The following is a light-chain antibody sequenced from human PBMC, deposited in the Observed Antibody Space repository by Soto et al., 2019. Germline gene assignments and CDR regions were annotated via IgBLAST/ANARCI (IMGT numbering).Light chain of an antibody. CDR2: KVT. Sequence: QSALTQPASVSGSPGQSITISCTGPSSDIGGYNYVSWYQHRPGKAPKLMIYKVTNRPSGVSNRFSGSKSGNTASLTISGLQAEDEADYYCCSYTSSSTLVFGGGTKLTVL. J-gene: IGLJ2*01. CDR3: CSYTSSSTLV. V-gene: IGLV2-14*01. CDR1: SSDIGGYNY.